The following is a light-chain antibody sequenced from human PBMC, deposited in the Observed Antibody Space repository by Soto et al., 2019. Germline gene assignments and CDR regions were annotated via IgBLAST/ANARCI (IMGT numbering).Light chain of an antibody. CDR1: QGISSY. CDR3: QQLNSYIT. J-gene: IGKJ5*01. V-gene: IGKV1-9*01. Sequence: DIQLTQSPSFLSASVVDRVTITCRASQGISSYLAWYQQKPGKAPKLLIYAASTLQSGVPSRFSGSGSGTEFTLTISSLQPEDFATYYCQQLNSYITFGQGTRLEIK. CDR2: AAS.